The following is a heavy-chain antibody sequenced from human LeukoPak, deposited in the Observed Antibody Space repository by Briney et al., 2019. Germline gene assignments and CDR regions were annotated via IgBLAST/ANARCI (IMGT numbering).Heavy chain of an antibody. D-gene: IGHD2-21*01. V-gene: IGHV1-18*01. Sequence: ASVKVSCKASGYTFTSYGISWVRQAPGQGLEWMGWISAYNGNTNYAQTLQGRVTMTTDTSTSTAYMELRSLRSDDTAVYYCAREASYRRDAFDIWDQGTMVTVSS. J-gene: IGHJ3*02. CDR2: ISAYNGNT. CDR3: AREASYRRDAFDI. CDR1: GYTFTSYG.